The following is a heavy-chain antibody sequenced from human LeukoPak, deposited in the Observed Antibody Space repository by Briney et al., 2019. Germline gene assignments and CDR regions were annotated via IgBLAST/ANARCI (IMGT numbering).Heavy chain of an antibody. CDR1: GFTFTNDF. J-gene: IGHJ4*02. CDR2: ISADSSVI. D-gene: IGHD2-15*01. V-gene: IGHV3-48*04. Sequence: PGGSLRLSCAASGFTFTNDFMTWVRQAPGKGLEWLSYISADSSVIYYADSVRGRLTISRDNAKNSLYLQMNSLRGEDTAVNYCVRDARSPDYWGQGTLVTVSS. CDR3: VRDARSPDY.